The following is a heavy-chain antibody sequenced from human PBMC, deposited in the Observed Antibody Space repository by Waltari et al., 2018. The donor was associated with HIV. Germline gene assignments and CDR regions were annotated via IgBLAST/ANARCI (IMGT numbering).Heavy chain of an antibody. J-gene: IGHJ4*02. V-gene: IGHV3-30*04. CDR2: MACDGENK. Sequence: QVQLVESGGGVVQPGGSLKLSCAASGFSFSNHAMHWVRQAPGRGVGGVAVMACDGENKKYPESRKGRFTVSRDNSNNTVYLQMSSRRPGDTAVYYCAREGDCFSNKCSGGLMSYWGQGTLVTVSS. CDR3: AREGDCFSNKCSGGLMSY. CDR1: GFSFSNHA. D-gene: IGHD2-2*01.